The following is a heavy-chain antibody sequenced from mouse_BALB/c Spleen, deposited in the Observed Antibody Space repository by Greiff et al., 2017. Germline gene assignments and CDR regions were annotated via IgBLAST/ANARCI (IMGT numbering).Heavy chain of an antibody. J-gene: IGHJ3*01. D-gene: IGHD1-2*01. CDR3: ARSDYGYGFAY. CDR2: INPGSGGT. Sequence: VQLQESGAELVRPGTSVKVSCKASGYAFTNYLIEWVKQRPGQGLEWIGVINPGSGGTNYNEKFKGKATLTADTSSNTAYLQLSSLTSEDTAVYYCARSDYGYGFAYWGQGTLVTVSA. CDR1: GYAFTNYL. V-gene: IGHV1-54*02.